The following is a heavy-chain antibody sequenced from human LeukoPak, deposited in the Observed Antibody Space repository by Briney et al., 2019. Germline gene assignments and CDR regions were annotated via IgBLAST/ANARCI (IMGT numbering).Heavy chain of an antibody. CDR3: ARGTVAGKAPY. CDR2: INGDGSIT. V-gene: IGHV3-74*01. J-gene: IGHJ4*02. CDR1: GFTLSDYW. Sequence: GGSLRLSCAASGFTLSDYWMHWVRQAPGKGLVWVSHINGDGSITDYADSVKGRFSISRDNAKNSLHLQMNSLRVEDTAVYYCARGTVAGKAPYWGQGTLVTVSS. D-gene: IGHD6-19*01.